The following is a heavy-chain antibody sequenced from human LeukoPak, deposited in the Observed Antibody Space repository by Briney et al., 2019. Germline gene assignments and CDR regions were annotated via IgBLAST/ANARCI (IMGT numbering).Heavy chain of an antibody. Sequence: SETLSLTCTVSGGSTSSYYWSWIRQSPGKGLEWIGFIYYSGSTHYNPSLKSRVTISIHTSKNQSSLRLSSVTAADTAVYYCARAGRYYYYGVDVWGQGTMVTVSS. J-gene: IGHJ6*02. CDR1: GGSTSSYY. V-gene: IGHV4-59*01. CDR3: ARAGRYYYYGVDV. D-gene: IGHD1-14*01. CDR2: IYYSGST.